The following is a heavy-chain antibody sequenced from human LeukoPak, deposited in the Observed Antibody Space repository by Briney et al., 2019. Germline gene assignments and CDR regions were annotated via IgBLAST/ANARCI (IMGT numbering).Heavy chain of an antibody. CDR3: AKGGRAYDYHYGMDV. Sequence: GGSLRLSCAASGFTFSDHFMDWVRQAPGKGLEWVAVISYDGSNKYYADSVKGRFTISRDNSKNTLYLQMNSLRAEDTAVYYCAKGGRAYDYHYGMDVWGQGTTVTVSS. CDR1: GFTFSDHF. D-gene: IGHD2-2*01. J-gene: IGHJ6*02. CDR2: ISYDGSNK. V-gene: IGHV3-30*18.